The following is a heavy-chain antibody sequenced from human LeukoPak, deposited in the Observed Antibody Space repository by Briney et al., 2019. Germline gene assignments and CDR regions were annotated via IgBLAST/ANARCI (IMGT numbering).Heavy chain of an antibody. D-gene: IGHD2-21*02. CDR1: GGSISSSSYY. V-gene: IGHV4-39*07. CDR3: ARGTNVVVVTAVFDY. Sequence: SETLSLTCTVSGGSISSSSYYWGWIRQPPGKGLEWIGSIYHSGSTYYNPSLKSRVTISVDTSTNQFSLKLSSVTAADTAVYYCARGTNVVVVTAVFDYWGQGTRVTVSS. J-gene: IGHJ4*02. CDR2: IYHSGST.